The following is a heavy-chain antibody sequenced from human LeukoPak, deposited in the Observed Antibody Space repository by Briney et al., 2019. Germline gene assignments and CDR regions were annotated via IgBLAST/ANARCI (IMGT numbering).Heavy chain of an antibody. Sequence: PSETLSLTCTVSGGSISSYYWSWIRQPPGKGLEWIGYIYYSGSTNYNPSLKSRVTISVDTSKNQFSLKLSSVAAADTAVYYCARETTIVGATRGWFDPWGQGTLVTVSS. CDR2: IYYSGST. CDR3: ARETTIVGATRGWFDP. D-gene: IGHD1-26*01. CDR1: GGSISSYY. V-gene: IGHV4-59*12. J-gene: IGHJ5*02.